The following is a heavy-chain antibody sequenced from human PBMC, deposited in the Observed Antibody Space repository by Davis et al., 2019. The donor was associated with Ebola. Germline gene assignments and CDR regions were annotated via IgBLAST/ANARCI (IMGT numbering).Heavy chain of an antibody. D-gene: IGHD3-10*01. CDR2: IIPIFGAA. V-gene: IGHV1-69*13. Sequence: AASVKVSCKAFGGTFSSRATSWVRQAPGQGLEWMGGIIPIFGAAINAQKFQGRVTITADESTSTAYMELSSLRSEDTAVYYCARGVDGFYGSGAYYYMDYWGQGTLVTVSS. CDR1: GGTFSSRA. CDR3: ARGVDGFYGSGAYYYMDY. J-gene: IGHJ4*02.